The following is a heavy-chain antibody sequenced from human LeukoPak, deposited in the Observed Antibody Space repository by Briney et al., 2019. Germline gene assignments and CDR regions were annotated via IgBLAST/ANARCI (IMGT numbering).Heavy chain of an antibody. Sequence: GGSLRLSCAASGFTLSTYAMNWVRQAPGKGLEWVANTNQDGSAKNYVDSVRGRFTISRDNAENSLYLQMNSLRAEDTAVYYCAREGFLDYWGQGTLVTVSS. CDR3: AREGFLDY. CDR2: TNQDGSAK. J-gene: IGHJ4*02. D-gene: IGHD2/OR15-2a*01. V-gene: IGHV3-7*01. CDR1: GFTLSTYA.